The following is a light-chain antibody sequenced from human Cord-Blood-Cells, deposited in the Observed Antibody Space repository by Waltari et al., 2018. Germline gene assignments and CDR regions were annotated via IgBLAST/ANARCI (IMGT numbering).Light chain of an antibody. CDR3: CSYAGSSTV. CDR2: EGS. CDR1: SSDVGSYNL. V-gene: IGLV2-23*01. Sequence: QSALTQPASVSGSPGQSITISCTGTSSDVGSYNLVSWYQQHPGKAPKLMIYEGSKRPSGVSNRFSGPKSGNTASLTISGLQAEDEADYYCCSYAGSSTVFGGGTKLTVL. J-gene: IGLJ2*01.